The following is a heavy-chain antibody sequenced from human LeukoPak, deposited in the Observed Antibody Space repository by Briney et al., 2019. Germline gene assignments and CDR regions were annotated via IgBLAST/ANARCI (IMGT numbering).Heavy chain of an antibody. CDR3: ARGAMVRGVINS. Sequence: PSETLSLTCAVYGGSFSGYYWSWIRQPPGKGLEWIGEINHSGSTNYNPSLKSRVTISVDTSKNQFSLKLSSVTAADTAVYYCARGAMVRGVINSWGQGTLVTVSS. V-gene: IGHV4-34*01. J-gene: IGHJ4*02. D-gene: IGHD3-10*01. CDR1: GGSFSGYY. CDR2: INHSGST.